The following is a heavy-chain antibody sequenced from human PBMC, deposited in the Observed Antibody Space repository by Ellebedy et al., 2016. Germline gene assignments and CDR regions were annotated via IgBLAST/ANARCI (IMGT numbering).Heavy chain of an antibody. CDR1: GYSFTSYW. D-gene: IGHD1-7*01. J-gene: IGHJ5*02. CDR3: ASRKRDGTRWGWFDP. Sequence: GESLKISXKGSGYSFTSYWIGWVRQMPGKGLEWMGIIYPGDSDTRYSPSFQGQVTISADKSISTAYLQWSSLKASDTAMYYCASRKRDGTRWGWFDPWGQGTLVTVSS. CDR2: IYPGDSDT. V-gene: IGHV5-51*01.